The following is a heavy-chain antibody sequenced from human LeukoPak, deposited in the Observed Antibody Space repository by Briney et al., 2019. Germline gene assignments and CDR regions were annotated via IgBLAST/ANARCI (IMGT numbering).Heavy chain of an antibody. CDR3: ARDSGSGSPTDY. CDR1: GYTFTGYY. D-gene: IGHD1-26*01. V-gene: IGHV1-2*02. J-gene: IGHJ4*02. CDR2: INPNSGGT. Sequence: GALVKVSCKASGYTFTGYYMHWVRQAPGQGLEWMGWINPNSGGTNYAQKFQGRVTMTRDTSISTAYMELSRLRSDDTAVYYCARDSGSGSPTDYWGQGTLVTVSS.